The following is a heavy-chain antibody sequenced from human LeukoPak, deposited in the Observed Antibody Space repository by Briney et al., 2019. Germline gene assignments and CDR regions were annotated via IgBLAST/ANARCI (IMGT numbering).Heavy chain of an antibody. D-gene: IGHD3-10*01. CDR3: ARGAPELLYSNWFDP. Sequence: ASVKVSCKASGYTFTSYGISWVRQAPGQGLEWMGWISAYNGNTNYAQKLQGRVTMTTDTSTSTAYMELRSLRSDDTAVYYCARGAPELLYSNWFDPWGQGTLVTVSS. CDR2: ISAYNGNT. CDR1: GYTFTSYG. J-gene: IGHJ5*02. V-gene: IGHV1-18*01.